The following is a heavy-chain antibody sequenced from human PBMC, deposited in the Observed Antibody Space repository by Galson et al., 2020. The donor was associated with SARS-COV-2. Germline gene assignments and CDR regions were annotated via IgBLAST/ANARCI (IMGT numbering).Heavy chain of an antibody. CDR3: ARGTRDITMIVVVMTAVSCHFDL. CDR1: GGSFSDYY. D-gene: IGHD3-22*01. J-gene: IGHJ4*02. Sequence: SQVSETLSLTCAVYGGSFSDYYWSWIRQPPGRGLEWIGEVNHRGSTSYNPSLESRVRISLDASKKQFSLKLTSVTAADSGGYYCARGTRDITMIVVVMTAVSCHFDLWGQGSLVTVSS. CDR2: VNHRGST. V-gene: IGHV4-34*01.